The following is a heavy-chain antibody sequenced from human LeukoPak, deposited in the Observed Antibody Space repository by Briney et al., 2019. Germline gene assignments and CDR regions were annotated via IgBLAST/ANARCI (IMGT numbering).Heavy chain of an antibody. Sequence: GGSLRLSCAASGDTFGRYWMSWVRQAPGKGLEWVANINQHGSEKYYGDSVKGRFTISRDNAKNSLYLQMNSLRAEDTAVYYCARDRMDYEADYWGQGTLVTVSS. V-gene: IGHV3-7*01. CDR1: GDTFGRYW. J-gene: IGHJ4*02. CDR2: INQHGSEK. CDR3: ARDRMDYEADY. D-gene: IGHD4-17*01.